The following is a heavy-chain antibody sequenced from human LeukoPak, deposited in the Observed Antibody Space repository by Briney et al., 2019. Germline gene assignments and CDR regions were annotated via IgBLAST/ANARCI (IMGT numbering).Heavy chain of an antibody. D-gene: IGHD3-9*01. V-gene: IGHV3-9*01. J-gene: IGHJ4*02. CDR1: GFTFDDYA. CDR3: AKDRGYDILTGYLFDY. CDR2: ISWNSGSI. Sequence: GGSLRLSCAASGFTFDDYAMHWVRQAPGKGLEWVSGISWNSGSIGYADSVKGRFTISRDNAKNSLYLQMNRLRAEDTALYYCAKDRGYDILTGYLFDYWGQGTLVTVSS.